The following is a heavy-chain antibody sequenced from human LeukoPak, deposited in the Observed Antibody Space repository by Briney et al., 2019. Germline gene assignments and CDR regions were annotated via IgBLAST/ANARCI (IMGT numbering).Heavy chain of an antibody. V-gene: IGHV3-15*01. CDR1: GFIFTNAW. Sequence: PGGFLRPSRAASGFIFTNAWMSWVRQAPGKGLEWVGRIKSKTDGGTTDYAAPVKGRFTISRDDSKNTLYLQMNSLKTEDAAVYYCTTGWFDPWGQGTLVTVSS. CDR2: IKSKTDGGTT. CDR3: TTGWFDP. J-gene: IGHJ5*02.